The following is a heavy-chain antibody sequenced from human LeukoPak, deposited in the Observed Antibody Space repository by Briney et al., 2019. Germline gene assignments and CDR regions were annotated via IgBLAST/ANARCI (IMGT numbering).Heavy chain of an antibody. Sequence: PGGSLRLSCAASGFIFSSYAMSWFRQAPGKGLEWVSGISGIGRTYYAGSVKGRFIISRDNAENTLYLQMNSLRVEDTAVYYCVRSAFHAGSGNYYDYWGQGTLVTVSS. CDR3: VRSAFHAGSGNYYDY. CDR2: ISGIGRT. V-gene: IGHV3-23*01. D-gene: IGHD3-22*01. J-gene: IGHJ4*02. CDR1: GFIFSSYA.